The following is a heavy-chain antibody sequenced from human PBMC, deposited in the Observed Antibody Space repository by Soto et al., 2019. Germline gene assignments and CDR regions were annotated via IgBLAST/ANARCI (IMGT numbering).Heavy chain of an antibody. J-gene: IGHJ4*02. Sequence: EVALVESGGGLAQPGRSLRLCCVASGFTFDDHGMHWVMQIPGRGLEWVSGISRNSGSIGYAESVKGRFTIFRDNAKNSLYLEMNSLRQEDTALYYCVRDTSSGWHLKDHWGQGVQVSVSS. CDR1: GFTFDDHG. CDR2: ISRNSGSI. V-gene: IGHV3-9*01. CDR3: VRDTSSGWHLKDH. D-gene: IGHD3-9*01.